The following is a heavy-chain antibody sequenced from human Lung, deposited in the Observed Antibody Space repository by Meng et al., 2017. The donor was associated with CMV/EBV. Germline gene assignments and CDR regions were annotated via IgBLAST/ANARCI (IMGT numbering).Heavy chain of an antibody. D-gene: IGHD3-3*01. V-gene: IGHV4-34*01. CDR3: SRYDFWSGYVY. CDR2: INHSGST. CDR1: GGSLSGYY. J-gene: IGHJ4*02. Sequence: LSCAVYGGSLSGYYWSWIRQPPGKGLEWIGEINHSGSTNYNPSLKSRVTISVDTSKNQFSLKLSSVTAADTVVYYCSRYDFWSGYVYWRQGTLVTVSS.